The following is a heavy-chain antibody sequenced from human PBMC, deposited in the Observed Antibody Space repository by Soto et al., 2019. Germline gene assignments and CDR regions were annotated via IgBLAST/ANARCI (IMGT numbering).Heavy chain of an antibody. CDR2: IRSKANSYAT. V-gene: IGHV3-73*01. J-gene: IGHJ6*02. CDR1: VFTFSGSA. Sequence: XGSLRLSCASSVFTFSGSAMHCVRHSSGKGLEWVGRIRSKANSYATAYAASVKGRFTISRDDSKNTAYLQMNSLKTEDTAVYYCTPEPDSRNTYGMDVGGQGTTVTVS. CDR3: TPEPDSRNTYGMDV. D-gene: IGHD3-22*01.